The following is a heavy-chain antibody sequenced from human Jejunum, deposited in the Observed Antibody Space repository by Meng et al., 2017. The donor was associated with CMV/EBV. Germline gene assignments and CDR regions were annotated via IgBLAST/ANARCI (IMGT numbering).Heavy chain of an antibody. V-gene: IGHV4-39*07. J-gene: IGHJ4*02. Sequence: SGASISNSNYSWGWIRQSPGKGLEWIGSIYYSGNTYYNPSFKSRVTVSVETSTNQFSLRLNSVTAADTAVYYCARDMGQQLVPVSFDYWGQGTLVTVSS. D-gene: IGHD6-13*01. CDR3: ARDMGQQLVPVSFDY. CDR2: IYYSGNT. CDR1: GASISNSNYS.